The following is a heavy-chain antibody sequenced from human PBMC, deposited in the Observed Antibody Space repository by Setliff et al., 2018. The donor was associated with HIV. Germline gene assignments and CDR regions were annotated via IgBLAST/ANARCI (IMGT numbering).Heavy chain of an antibody. J-gene: IGHJ4*02. Sequence: GGSLRLSCAVSGFIFNTYSMNWVRQAPGKGLEWVSYIGGSGSAIYYADSVKGRFTISRDNAGNSLDLELNYLNDEDTAVYYCARCAAGPYCRNSFDFWGRGTLVTVSS. D-gene: IGHD1-26*01. V-gene: IGHV3-48*02. CDR1: GFIFNTYS. CDR3: ARCAAGPYCRNSFDF. CDR2: IGGSGSAI.